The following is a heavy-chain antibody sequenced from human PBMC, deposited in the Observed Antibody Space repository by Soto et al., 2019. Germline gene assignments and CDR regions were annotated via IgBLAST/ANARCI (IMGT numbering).Heavy chain of an antibody. CDR2: ISSSSSYI. Sequence: GGSLRLSCAASGFTFSSYSMNWVRQAPGKGLEWVSSISSSSSYIYYADSVKGRFTISRDNAKNSLYLQMNSLRAEDTAVYYCTRRGGYSYYFDYWGQGTLVTVSS. CDR3: TRRGGYSYYFDY. D-gene: IGHD5-18*01. J-gene: IGHJ4*02. CDR1: GFTFSSYS. V-gene: IGHV3-21*01.